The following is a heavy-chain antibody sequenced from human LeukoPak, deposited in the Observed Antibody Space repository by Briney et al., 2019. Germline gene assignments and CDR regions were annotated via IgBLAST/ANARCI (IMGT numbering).Heavy chain of an antibody. CDR2: IRSEVFGGAP. J-gene: IGHJ2*01. V-gene: IGHV3-49*03. CDR1: GFTFADFT. D-gene: IGHD2-15*01. Sequence: PGGSLRLSCSASGFTFADFTLSWFRQSPGQGLEWVGFIRSEVFGGAPEHAASVAARFTISRDDSTSIAYLQMNSLSAEDTAVYYCAKGPAPYCSGGSCYSPHWYFDLWGRGTLVTVSS. CDR3: AKGPAPYCSGGSCYSPHWYFDL.